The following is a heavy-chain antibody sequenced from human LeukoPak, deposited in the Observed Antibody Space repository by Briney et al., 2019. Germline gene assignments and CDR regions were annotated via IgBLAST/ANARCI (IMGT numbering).Heavy chain of an antibody. CDR1: GFTFSSYG. J-gene: IGHJ5*02. D-gene: IGHD1-1*01. V-gene: IGHV3-30*03. CDR3: ARGGVQLWTDRELDL. Sequence: GGSLRLSCAASGFTFSSYGMHWVRQAPGKGLEWLAVISYDGSNKYYADSVKGRFTISRDNSKNTLYLQMNSLRAEDTAVYYCARGGVQLWTDRELDLWGQGTLVTVSS. CDR2: ISYDGSNK.